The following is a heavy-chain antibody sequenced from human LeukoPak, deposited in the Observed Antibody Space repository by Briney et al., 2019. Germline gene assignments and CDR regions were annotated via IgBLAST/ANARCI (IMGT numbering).Heavy chain of an antibody. CDR2: IKPDGSEK. CDR1: GFTFSGYW. J-gene: IGHJ3*02. CDR3: ARSYSSGWYDAFDI. V-gene: IGHV3-7*02. D-gene: IGHD6-19*01. Sequence: GGSLRPSCAASGFTFSGYWMTWVRQAPGKGLEWVANIKPDGSEKKYVDSVKGRFTISRDNAKKSLYLQMTALRDEDTAVYYCARSYSSGWYDAFDIWGQGTLVTVSS.